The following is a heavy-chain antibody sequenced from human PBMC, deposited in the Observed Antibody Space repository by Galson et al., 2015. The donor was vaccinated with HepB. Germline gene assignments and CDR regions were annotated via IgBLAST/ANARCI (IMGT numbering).Heavy chain of an antibody. D-gene: IGHD3-9*01. CDR2: IYPGDSDT. CDR3: ARTYDILSGRGYWYFDL. Sequence: QSGAEVKKPGESLKISCKGSGYSFTSYWIGWVRQMPGKGLEWMGIIYPGDSDTRYSPSFQGQVTISADKSISTAYLQWSSLKASVTAMYYCARTYDILSGRGYWYFDLWGRGTLVTVSS. J-gene: IGHJ2*01. V-gene: IGHV5-51*01. CDR1: GYSFTSYW.